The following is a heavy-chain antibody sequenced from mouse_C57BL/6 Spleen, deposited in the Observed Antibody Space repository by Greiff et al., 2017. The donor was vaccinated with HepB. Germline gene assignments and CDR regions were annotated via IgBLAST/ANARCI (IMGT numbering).Heavy chain of an antibody. CDR1: GYTFTSYW. V-gene: IGHV1-64*01. J-gene: IGHJ3*01. CDR3: ARSHYYDYEFAY. Sequence: QVQLQQPGAELVKPGASVKLSCKASGYTFTSYWMHWVKQRPGQGLEWIGMIHPNSGSTNYNEKFKSKATLTVDKSSSTAYMQLSSLTSEDSAVYYCARSHYYDYEFAYWGQGTLVTVSA. D-gene: IGHD2-4*01. CDR2: IHPNSGST.